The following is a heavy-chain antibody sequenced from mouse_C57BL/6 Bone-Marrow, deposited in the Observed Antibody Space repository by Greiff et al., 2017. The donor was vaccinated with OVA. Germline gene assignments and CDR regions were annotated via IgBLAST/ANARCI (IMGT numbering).Heavy chain of an antibody. CDR3: ARYDGSSPWFAY. J-gene: IGHJ3*01. D-gene: IGHD1-1*01. CDR1: GYTFTSYW. CDR2: IHPNSGST. Sequence: VQLQQPGAELVKPGASVKLSCKASGYTFTSYWMHWVKQRPGQGLEWIGMIHPNSGSTNYNEKFKSKATLTVDKSSSTAYMQLSSLTSEDSAVYYCARYDGSSPWFAYWGQGTLVTVSA. V-gene: IGHV1-64*01.